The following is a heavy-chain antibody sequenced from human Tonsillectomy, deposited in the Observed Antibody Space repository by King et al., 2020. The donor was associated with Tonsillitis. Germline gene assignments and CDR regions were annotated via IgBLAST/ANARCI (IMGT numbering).Heavy chain of an antibody. CDR1: GFTFSSYA. J-gene: IGHJ4*02. CDR2: ISYDGSNK. Sequence: VQLVESGGGVVQPGRSLRLSCAASGFTFSSYAMHWVRQAPGKGLEWVSVISYDGSNKYYADSVMGRFTISRDNSKNTLYLQMNSLRTEDTAVYYCARDDRFEVITTPDYWGQETLVTVSS. D-gene: IGHD3-22*01. V-gene: IGHV3-30-3*01. CDR3: ARDDRFEVITTPDY.